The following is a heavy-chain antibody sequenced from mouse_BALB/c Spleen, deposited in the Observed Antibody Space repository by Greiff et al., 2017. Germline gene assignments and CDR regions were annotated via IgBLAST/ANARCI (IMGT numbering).Heavy chain of an antibody. V-gene: IGHV5-17*02. Sequence: EVKLVESGAGLVQPGASRKLSCAASGFTFSSFGMHWVRQAPEKGLEWVAYISSGSSTIYYADTVKGRFTISTDNPKNTLFLQMTSLSSEDTAMYYCERCGCRDWYFDVWGAGTTVTVSS. CDR3: ERCGCRDWYFDV. D-gene: IGHD1-1*02. CDR2: ISSGSSTI. CDR1: GFTFSSFG. J-gene: IGHJ1*01.